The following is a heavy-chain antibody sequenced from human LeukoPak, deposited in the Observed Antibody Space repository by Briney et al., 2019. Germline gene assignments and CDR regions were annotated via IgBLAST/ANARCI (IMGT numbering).Heavy chain of an antibody. Sequence: SSETLSLTCTASGGSISSYYWSWIRQPPGKGLEWIGYIYYSGSTNYNPSLKSRVTISVDTSKNQFSLKLSSVTAADTAVYYCARYDSSGYFKNWFDPWGQGTLVTVSS. CDR3: ARYDSSGYFKNWFDP. CDR1: GGSISSYY. CDR2: IYYSGST. J-gene: IGHJ5*02. V-gene: IGHV4-59*01. D-gene: IGHD3-22*01.